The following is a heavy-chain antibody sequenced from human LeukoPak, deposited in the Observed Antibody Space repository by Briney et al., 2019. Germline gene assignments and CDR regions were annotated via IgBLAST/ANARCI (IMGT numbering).Heavy chain of an antibody. CDR2: IRSKAYGGTT. V-gene: IGHV3-49*03. D-gene: IGHD2-15*01. Sequence: GGSLRLSCTASGFTFGDYAMSWFRQAPGKGLEWVGFIRSKAYGGTTEYAASVKGRFTISRDDSKSIAYLQMNSLKTEDTAVHYCTRDSNRPYCSGGSCYPANDYWGQGTLVTVSS. CDR3: TRDSNRPYCSGGSCYPANDY. J-gene: IGHJ4*02. CDR1: GFTFGDYA.